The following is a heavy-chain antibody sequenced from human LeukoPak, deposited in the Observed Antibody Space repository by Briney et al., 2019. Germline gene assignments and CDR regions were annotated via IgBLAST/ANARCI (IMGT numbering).Heavy chain of an antibody. V-gene: IGHV3-30*03. D-gene: IGHD2/OR15-2a*01. J-gene: IGHJ4*02. CDR2: VSYDGNTQ. CDR3: ARDAFGLTGGFDY. CDR1: GFTFSYYG. Sequence: GRSLRLSCAASGFTFSYYGIHWVRQAPGKGLEWVTVVSYDGNTQYQADSVKGRFTISKDNSKNTVFLQMNSLRPDDTAVYYCARDAFGLTGGFDYWGRGTLVTVSS.